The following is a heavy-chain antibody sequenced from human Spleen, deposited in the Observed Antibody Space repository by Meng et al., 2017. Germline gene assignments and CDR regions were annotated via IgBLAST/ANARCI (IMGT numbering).Heavy chain of an antibody. D-gene: IGHD3-10*01. CDR1: GGSISSYY. V-gene: IGHV4-59*01. CDR2: VYDSGST. CDR3: ARGSYYYDSENYGMDV. J-gene: IGHJ6*02. Sequence: SETLSLTCSVSGGSISSYYWSWIRQPPGKGLEWMGYVYDSGSTHYNPSLKSRVTISVDTSKNQFSLKLSSVTAADTAVYYCARGSYYYDSENYGMDVWGQGTTVTVSS.